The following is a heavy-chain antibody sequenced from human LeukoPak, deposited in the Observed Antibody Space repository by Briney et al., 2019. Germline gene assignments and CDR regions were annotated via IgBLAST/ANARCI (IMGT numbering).Heavy chain of an antibody. D-gene: IGHD6-13*01. Sequence: PSETLSLTCTVSGGSISSSSYYWGWIRQPPGKGLEWIGSIYYSGSTYYNPSLKSRVTISVDTSKNQFSLKLSSVTAADTAVYYCARHVEAAAGTGSYYFDYWGQGTLVTVSS. CDR2: IYYSGST. CDR1: GGSISSSSYY. J-gene: IGHJ4*02. CDR3: ARHVEAAAGTGSYYFDY. V-gene: IGHV4-39*01.